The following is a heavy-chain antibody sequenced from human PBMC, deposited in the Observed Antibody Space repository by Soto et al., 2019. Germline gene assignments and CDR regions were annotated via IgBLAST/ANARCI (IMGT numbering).Heavy chain of an antibody. D-gene: IGHD3-10*01. CDR2: ISAYNGDT. CDR1: GYSFTNYG. J-gene: IGHJ6*02. V-gene: IGHV1-18*01. Sequence: ASVKVSCKTSGYSFTNYGITWVRQAPGQGFEWMGWISAYNGDTNYAQKLQGRVTMTTDTSASTAYMELSSLRSDDTAVYYCARSLLGELFFLDYYYGMDVWGQGTTVTVSS. CDR3: ARSLLGELFFLDYYYGMDV.